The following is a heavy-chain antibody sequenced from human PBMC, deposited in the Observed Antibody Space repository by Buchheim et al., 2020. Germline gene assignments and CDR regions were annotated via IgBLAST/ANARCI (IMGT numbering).Heavy chain of an antibody. J-gene: IGHJ4*02. CDR3: ARDIASSGSYFDS. V-gene: IGHV3-74*01. CDR2: INSDGSYT. Sequence: EVQLVESGGGLVQPGGSLRLSCAAFGFNFNDYWMHWVRQTPGKGLVWVSRINSDGSYTNYADSVKGRFTISRDNAKSTLYLEMNTLRAEDTALYYCARDIASSGSYFDSWGQGTL. D-gene: IGHD6-13*01. CDR1: GFNFNDYW.